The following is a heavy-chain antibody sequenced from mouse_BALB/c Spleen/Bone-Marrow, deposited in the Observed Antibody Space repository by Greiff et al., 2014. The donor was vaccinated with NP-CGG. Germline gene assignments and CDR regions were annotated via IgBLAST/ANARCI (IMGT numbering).Heavy chain of an antibody. J-gene: IGHJ2*01. Sequence: LKESGSELVRPGASVKLSCKASGYTSTSYWMPWVKQRHGQGLEWIGNIYPGSGSTNYDEKFKSKGTLTVDTSSSTAYMHLSSLTSEDSAVYYCTSWDYWGQGTTLTVSS. CDR3: TSWDY. CDR1: GYTSTSYW. V-gene: IGHV1S22*01. CDR2: IYPGSGST.